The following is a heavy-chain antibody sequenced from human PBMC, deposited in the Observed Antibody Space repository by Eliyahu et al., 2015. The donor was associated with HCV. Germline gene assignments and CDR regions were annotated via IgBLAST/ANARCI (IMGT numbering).Heavy chain of an antibody. J-gene: IGHJ5*02. CDR1: GFAFSAYG. D-gene: IGHD3-10*01. Sequence: QEQLVESGGGVVPPGRSLRLSCAASGFAFSAYGXXWVRQAEGKGLXWVAXVWSDGSKKYYTDSVRGRFTISRDNSKNMLYLQMNSLRAEDTAVYFCARGRGGMLRGIVLPTTFDHWGQGTLVTVSS. CDR2: VWSDGSKK. CDR3: ARGRGGMLRGIVLPTTFDH. V-gene: IGHV3-33*01.